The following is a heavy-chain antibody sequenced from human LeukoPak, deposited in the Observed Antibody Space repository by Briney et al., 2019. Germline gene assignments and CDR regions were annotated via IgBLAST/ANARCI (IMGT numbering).Heavy chain of an antibody. CDR2: ISYDGSNK. V-gene: IGHV3-30*18. CDR1: GFTFSSYG. J-gene: IGHJ4*02. Sequence: PGGSLRLSCAASGFTFSSYGMHWVRQAPGKGLEWVAVISYDGSNKYYADSVKGRFTISRDNSKNTLYLQMNSLRAEDTAVYYCAKSGEFKQWLSKGLDYWGQGTLVTVSS. D-gene: IGHD6-19*01. CDR3: AKSGEFKQWLSKGLDY.